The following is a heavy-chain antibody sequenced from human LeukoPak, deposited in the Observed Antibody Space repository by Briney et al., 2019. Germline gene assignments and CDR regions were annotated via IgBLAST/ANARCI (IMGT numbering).Heavy chain of an antibody. J-gene: IGHJ3*02. CDR1: GFTFSTYT. Sequence: GGALRLSCAVSGFTFSTYTIHWVRQAPGKGLEWVAVISYDGSKKYYADSVRGRFTISRDNSKNKLYLQMNSLRAEDTAVYYCAREHSSGWDALDIWGQGTMVTVSS. D-gene: IGHD6-19*01. CDR3: AREHSSGWDALDI. V-gene: IGHV3-30-3*01. CDR2: ISYDGSKK.